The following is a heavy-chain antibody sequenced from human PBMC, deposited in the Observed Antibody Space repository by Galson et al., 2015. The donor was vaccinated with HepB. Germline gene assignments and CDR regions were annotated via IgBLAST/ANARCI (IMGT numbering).Heavy chain of an antibody. D-gene: IGHD3-10*01. J-gene: IGHJ4*02. V-gene: IGHV3-23*01. CDR2: ISGSGGST. CDR3: AKDIGRRITMVRGVIIPDYFDY. CDR1: GFTFSNYA. Sequence: SLRLSCAASGFTFSNYAMSWVRQAPGKGLEWASAISGSGGSTYYADSVKGRFTISRDNSKNTLYLQMNTLRAEDTAVYYCAKDIGRRITMVRGVIIPDYFDYWGQGTLVTVSS.